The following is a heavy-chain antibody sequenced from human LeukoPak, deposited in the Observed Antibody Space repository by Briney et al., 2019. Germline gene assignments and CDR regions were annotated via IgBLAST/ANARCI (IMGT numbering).Heavy chain of an antibody. CDR1: GYTFTSYG. CDR3: ARADYSSTWSHDYYYMDV. J-gene: IGHJ6*03. V-gene: IGHV1-18*01. D-gene: IGHD6-13*01. Sequence: ASVKVSCKASGYTFTSYGISWVRQAPGQGLEWMGWISGYNGNTNYAQKLQGRVTMTTDTSTSTAYMELRSLRSDDTAVYYCARADYSSTWSHDYYYMDVWGKGTTVTVSS. CDR2: ISGYNGNT.